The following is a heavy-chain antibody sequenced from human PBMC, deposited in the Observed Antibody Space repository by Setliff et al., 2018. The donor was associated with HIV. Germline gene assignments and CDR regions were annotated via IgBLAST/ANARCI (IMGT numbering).Heavy chain of an antibody. Sequence: PGGSLRLSCSASGFTFSSYTMSWVRQAPGKGLEWVSSISSSSGYINYADSVQGRFTISRDNAKNSLFLQMNSLRAEDTAVYYCSRDGQWLVRAFDIWGQGTMVTVSS. V-gene: IGHV3-21*01. CDR3: SRDGQWLVRAFDI. CDR2: ISSSSGYI. CDR1: GFTFSSYT. J-gene: IGHJ3*02. D-gene: IGHD6-19*01.